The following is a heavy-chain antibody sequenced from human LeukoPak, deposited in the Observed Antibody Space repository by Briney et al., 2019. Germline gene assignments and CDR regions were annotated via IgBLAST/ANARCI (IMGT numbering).Heavy chain of an antibody. CDR1: GGSISSSSYY. J-gene: IGHJ5*02. CDR3: AREMRQWLSPIDP. V-gene: IGHV4-39*07. D-gene: IGHD6-19*01. Sequence: PSETLSLTCTVSGGSISSSSYYWGWIRQPPGKGLEWIGSIYYSGSTYYNPSLKSRVTISVDTSKNQFSLKLSSVTAADTAVYYCAREMRQWLSPIDPWGQGILVTVSS. CDR2: IYYSGST.